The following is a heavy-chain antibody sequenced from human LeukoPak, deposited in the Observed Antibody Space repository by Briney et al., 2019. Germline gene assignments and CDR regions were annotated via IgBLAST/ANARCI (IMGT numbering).Heavy chain of an antibody. J-gene: IGHJ5*02. V-gene: IGHV4-61*01. CDR2: IYYSGST. CDR3: ARGYSSIRGWFDP. D-gene: IGHD6-13*01. CDR1: GGSVSSGSYY. Sequence: SETLSLTCTVSGGSVSSGSYYWNCIRQPPGKGLEWIGYIYYSGSTNYNPSLNSLVTISLDTSKNQFSLKLSSVTAADTAVFYCARGYSSIRGWFDPWGQGTPVTVSS.